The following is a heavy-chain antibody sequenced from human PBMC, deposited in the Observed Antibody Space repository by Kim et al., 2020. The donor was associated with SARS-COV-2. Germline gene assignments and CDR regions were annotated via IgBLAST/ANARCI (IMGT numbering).Heavy chain of an antibody. J-gene: IGHJ4*02. D-gene: IGHD1-26*01. CDR3: VHRPERDLVGYYFDY. V-gene: IGHV2-5*01. Sequence: GVGGGWNRQPPGRAQGWLALIDWHDDKRYSPSLKTRLTITQVTSNNQVVLTMTNMDPVDTGTYYCVHRPERDLVGYYFDYWGQGTL. CDR1: GVG. CDR2: IDWHDDK.